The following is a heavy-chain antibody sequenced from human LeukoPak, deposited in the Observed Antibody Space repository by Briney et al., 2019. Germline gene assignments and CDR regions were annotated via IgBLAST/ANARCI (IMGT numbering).Heavy chain of an antibody. Sequence: PGGSLRLSCAASGFTFSSYAMHWVRQAQGKGLEWVAVISYDGSNKYYADSVKGRFTISRDNSKNTLYLQMNSLRAEDTAVYYCARDNRGYSYRIFDYWGQGTLVTVSS. CDR1: GFTFSSYA. J-gene: IGHJ4*02. CDR2: ISYDGSNK. CDR3: ARDNRGYSYRIFDY. D-gene: IGHD5-18*01. V-gene: IGHV3-30*04.